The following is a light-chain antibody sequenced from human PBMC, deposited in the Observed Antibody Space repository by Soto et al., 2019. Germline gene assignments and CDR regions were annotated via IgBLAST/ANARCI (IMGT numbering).Light chain of an antibody. CDR3: QQYNNWPPIT. Sequence: ILMTQSPATLSVSPGERATISCRASQSVSSNLAWYQKKPGQAPRLLIYGASTRATGIPARFSGSGSGTDFTLTISSLQSEDFAVYYCQQYNNWPPITFGGGTKVDIK. CDR1: QSVSSN. CDR2: GAS. V-gene: IGKV3-15*01. J-gene: IGKJ4*01.